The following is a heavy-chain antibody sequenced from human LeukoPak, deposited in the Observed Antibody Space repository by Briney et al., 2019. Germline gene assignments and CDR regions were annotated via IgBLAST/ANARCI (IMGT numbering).Heavy chain of an antibody. Sequence: QTGGSLRLSCAASGFTFSNSWMTWVRQAPGKGLEWVAHINEDGSDKYYVDSVTGRFSISRDNTKNSLYLQMSSLRAEDTAVYYCATWSSAWEFDYWGQGTLVSVSS. V-gene: IGHV3-7*05. CDR1: GFTFSNSW. CDR2: INEDGSDK. CDR3: ATWSSAWEFDY. D-gene: IGHD6-19*01. J-gene: IGHJ4*02.